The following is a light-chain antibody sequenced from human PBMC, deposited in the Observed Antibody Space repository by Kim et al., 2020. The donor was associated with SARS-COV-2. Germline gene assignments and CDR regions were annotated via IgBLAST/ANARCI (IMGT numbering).Light chain of an antibody. CDR2: NTN. J-gene: IGLJ3*02. Sequence: QTVVTQEPSLSVSPGGTVTLTCALRSGSVSTNYYPSWYQQTPGQAPRTLIYNTNSRSSGVPDRFSGSILGDKAALTITGAQADDESEYYCVLYMGRGTHWVFGGGTQLTVL. CDR3: VLYMGRGTHWV. CDR1: SGSVSTNYY. V-gene: IGLV8-61*01.